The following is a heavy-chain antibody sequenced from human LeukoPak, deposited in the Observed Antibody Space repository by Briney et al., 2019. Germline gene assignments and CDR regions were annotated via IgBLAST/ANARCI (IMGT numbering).Heavy chain of an antibody. D-gene: IGHD5-12*01. J-gene: IGHJ4*02. Sequence: PGGSLRLSCAASGFTFDDYGMSWVRQAPGKGLEWVSAISGSGGSTYYADSVKGRFTISRDNSKNTLYLQMDSLRAEDTAVYYCAKDRAIVATRGADYWGQGTLVTVSS. CDR3: AKDRAIVATRGADY. CDR2: ISGSGGST. V-gene: IGHV3-23*01. CDR1: GFTFDDYG.